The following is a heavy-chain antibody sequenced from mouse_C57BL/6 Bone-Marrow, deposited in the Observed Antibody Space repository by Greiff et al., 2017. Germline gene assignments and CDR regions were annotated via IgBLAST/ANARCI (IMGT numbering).Heavy chain of an antibody. V-gene: IGHV1-39*01. CDR1: GYSFTDYN. D-gene: IGHD2-1*01. CDR3: ARERIYYGNYYAMDV. J-gene: IGHJ4*01. CDR2: INPNYGTT. Sequence: VQLQQSGPELVQPSASVKISCKASGYSFTDYNMNWVKQSNGKSLEWIGVINPNYGTTSSNQTFKGKATLTVDQSSSTGYMQLNSLKSEDSAVYYWARERIYYGNYYAMDVWGKGTSGTVSS.